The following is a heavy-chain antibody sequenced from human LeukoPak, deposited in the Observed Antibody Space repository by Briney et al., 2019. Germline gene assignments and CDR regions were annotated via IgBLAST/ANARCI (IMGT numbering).Heavy chain of an antibody. CDR2: VHHTGST. CDR1: GGSISSYY. D-gene: IGHD3-10*01. J-gene: IGHJ5*02. CDR3: ARDWGFGDSEDWFDP. V-gene: IGHV4-39*07. Sequence: SETLSLTCTVSGGSISSYYWGWIRQPPGKGLEWIGSVHHTGSTYYNPSLRSRVSISVDKSTNHISLEVTSVTAADTAVYYCARDWGFGDSEDWFDPWGQGTLVTVSS.